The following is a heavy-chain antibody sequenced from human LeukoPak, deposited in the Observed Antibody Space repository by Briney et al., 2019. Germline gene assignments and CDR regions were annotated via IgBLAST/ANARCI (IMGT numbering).Heavy chain of an antibody. D-gene: IGHD2-2*02. CDR3: ARERVVPAAIQQGYFDY. CDR1: GYSISSGYY. V-gene: IGHV4-38-2*02. J-gene: IGHJ4*02. CDR2: IYHSGST. Sequence: SETLSLTCAVSGYSISSGYYWGWIRQPPGKGLEWIGSIYHSGSTYYNPSLKGRVTISVDTSKNQFSLKLSSVTAADPAAYYCARERVVPAAIQQGYFDYWGQGTLVTVSS.